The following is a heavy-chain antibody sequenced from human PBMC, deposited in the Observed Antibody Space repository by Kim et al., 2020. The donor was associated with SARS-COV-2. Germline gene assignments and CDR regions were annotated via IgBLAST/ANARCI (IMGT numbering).Heavy chain of an antibody. CDR2: IYPADSDI. CDR3: ARLWRGSKYSSSGGLDV. V-gene: IGHV5-51*01. CDR1: GYNFTNYW. Sequence: GESLKISCEGSGYNFTNYWIGWVRRMPGKGLEWMGIIYPADSDIRYSPSFQGQVTISVDKCITTAYLQWRSLKASDTAMYYCARLWRGSKYSSSGGLDVWGQGTTVSVSS. J-gene: IGHJ6*02. D-gene: IGHD6-6*01.